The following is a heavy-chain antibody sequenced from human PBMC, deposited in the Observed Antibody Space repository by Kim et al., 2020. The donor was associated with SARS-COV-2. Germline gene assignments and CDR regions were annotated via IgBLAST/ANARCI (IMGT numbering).Heavy chain of an antibody. CDR2: FDPEDGET. Sequence: ASVKVSCKVSGYTLTELSMHWVRQAPGKGLEWMGGFDPEDGETIYAQKFQGRVTMTEDTSTDTAYMELSSLRSEDTAVYYCATAHIVVVPYYYGMDVWGQGTTVTVSS. CDR1: GYTLTELS. CDR3: ATAHIVVVPYYYGMDV. V-gene: IGHV1-24*01. J-gene: IGHJ6*02. D-gene: IGHD2-2*01.